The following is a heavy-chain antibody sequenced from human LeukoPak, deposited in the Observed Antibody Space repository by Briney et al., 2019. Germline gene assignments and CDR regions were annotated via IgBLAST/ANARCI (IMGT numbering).Heavy chain of an antibody. D-gene: IGHD3/OR15-3a*01. CDR3: ARVGIGHSRFDY. V-gene: IGHV4-39*07. Sequence: SETLSLTCTVSGGSISSSSYYWGWIRQPPGKGLEWIGGVYYSGNTYYNPSLKSRVIISVDTSMNQFSLKLSSVTAADTAVYYCARVGIGHSRFDYWGQGTLVTVSS. CDR1: GGSISSSSYY. CDR2: VYYSGNT. J-gene: IGHJ4*02.